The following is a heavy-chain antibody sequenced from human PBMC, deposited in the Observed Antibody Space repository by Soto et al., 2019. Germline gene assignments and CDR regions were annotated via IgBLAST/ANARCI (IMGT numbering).Heavy chain of an antibody. CDR3: AREVRKYQLPYYGMDV. J-gene: IGHJ6*02. D-gene: IGHD2-2*01. CDR2: INHSGST. CDR1: GGSFSGYY. V-gene: IGHV4-34*01. Sequence: SETLSLTCAVYGGSFSGYYWSWIRQPPGKGLEWIGEINHSGSTNYNPSLQSRVTISVDTSKNQFSLKLSSVTAADTAVYYCAREVRKYQLPYYGMDVWGQGTTVTVSS.